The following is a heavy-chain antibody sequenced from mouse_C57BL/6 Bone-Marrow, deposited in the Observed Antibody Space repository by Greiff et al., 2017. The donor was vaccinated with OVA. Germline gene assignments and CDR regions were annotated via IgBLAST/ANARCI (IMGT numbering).Heavy chain of an antibody. CDR1: GYTFTSYW. J-gene: IGHJ3*01. V-gene: IGHV1-55*01. Sequence: QVQLKQPGAELVKPGASVKMSCKASGYTFTSYWITWVKQRPGQGLEWIGDIYPGSGSTNYNEKFKSKATLTVDTSSSTAYMQLSSLTSEDSAVYYCGRDYSNYGGAWFAYWGQGTLVTVSA. CDR3: GRDYSNYGGAWFAY. CDR2: IYPGSGST. D-gene: IGHD2-5*01.